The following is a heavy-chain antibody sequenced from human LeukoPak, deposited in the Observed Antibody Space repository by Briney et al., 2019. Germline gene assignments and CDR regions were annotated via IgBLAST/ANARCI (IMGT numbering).Heavy chain of an antibody. CDR3: ARDSGSYYGSGRGVFDY. V-gene: IGHV4-59*11. CDR2: ISNSGST. D-gene: IGHD3-10*01. Sequence: PSETLSLTCSVSGGPIISHYWSWIRQPPGKGLEWIGYISNSGSTDYNPSLRSRVTISINTSKNQFSLKLTSVTAADTAVYYCARDSGSYYGSGRGVFDYWGQGTLVTVSS. CDR1: GGPIISHY. J-gene: IGHJ4*02.